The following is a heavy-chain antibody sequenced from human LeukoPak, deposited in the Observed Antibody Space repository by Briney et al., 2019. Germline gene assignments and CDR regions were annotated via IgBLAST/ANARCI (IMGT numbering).Heavy chain of an antibody. CDR3: ARLRYFDY. CDR1: GFTFSSYE. Sequence: GGSLRLSCAASGFTFSSYEMNWVRQAPGWGLEWVSYISSRGSTIYYADSVKGRFTISRDNAKNSLYLQMNSLRAEDTAVYYCARLRYFDYWGQGTLVTVSS. J-gene: IGHJ4*02. CDR2: ISSRGSTI. V-gene: IGHV3-48*03.